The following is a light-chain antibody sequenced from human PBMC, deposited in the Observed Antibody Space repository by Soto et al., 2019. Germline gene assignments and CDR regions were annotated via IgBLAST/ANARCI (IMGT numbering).Light chain of an antibody. Sequence: EIVLTQSPGTVSLSPGERATLSCRASQSVTSNYLAWYQQKPGQAPRLLVYGASSRATGISDRFSGSGSGTDFTLIISRLEPEDFAVYYCQHYVSPPITFGQGTRLEIK. V-gene: IGKV3-20*01. CDR3: QHYVSPPIT. CDR1: QSVTSNY. CDR2: GAS. J-gene: IGKJ5*01.